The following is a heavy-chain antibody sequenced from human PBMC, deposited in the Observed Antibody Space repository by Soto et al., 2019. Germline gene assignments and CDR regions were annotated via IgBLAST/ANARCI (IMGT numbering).Heavy chain of an antibody. Sequence: GASVKVSCKASGGTFSSYAISWVRQAPGQGLEWMGGIIPIFGTANYAQKFQGRVTITADKSTSTAYMELSSLRSEDTAVYYCGRGSDSMWRWGGEKDVWGHGTTVPGS. CDR1: GGTFSSYA. D-gene: IGHD2-21*01. J-gene: IGHJ6*02. CDR3: GRGSDSMWRWGGEKDV. CDR2: IIPIFGTA. V-gene: IGHV1-69*06.